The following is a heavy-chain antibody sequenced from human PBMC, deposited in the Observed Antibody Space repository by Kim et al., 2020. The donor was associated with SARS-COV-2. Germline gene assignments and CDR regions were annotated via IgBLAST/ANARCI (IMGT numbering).Heavy chain of an antibody. CDR3: ARDIPSIAVADYYYYGMDV. CDR1: GFTFSSYW. Sequence: GGSLRLSCAASGFTFSSYWMSWVRQAPGKGLEWVANIKQDGSEKYYVDSVKGRFTISRDNAKNSLYLQMNSLRAEDTAVYYCARDIPSIAVADYYYYGMDVWGQGTTVTVSS. V-gene: IGHV3-7*01. J-gene: IGHJ6*02. D-gene: IGHD6-19*01. CDR2: IKQDGSEK.